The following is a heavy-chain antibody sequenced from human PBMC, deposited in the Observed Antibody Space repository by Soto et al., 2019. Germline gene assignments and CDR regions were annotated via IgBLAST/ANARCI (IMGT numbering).Heavy chain of an antibody. Sequence: ASVKVSCKASGYTFTSYCINWVRQATGQGLEWMGWMNPNSGNTGYAQKFQGRVTMTRNTSISTAYMELSSLRSEDTAVYYCARDSYADGWFYPWGQGTLVTVSS. J-gene: IGHJ5*02. CDR3: ARDSYADGWFYP. V-gene: IGHV1-8*01. CDR1: GYTFTSYC. D-gene: IGHD3-16*01. CDR2: MNPNSGNT.